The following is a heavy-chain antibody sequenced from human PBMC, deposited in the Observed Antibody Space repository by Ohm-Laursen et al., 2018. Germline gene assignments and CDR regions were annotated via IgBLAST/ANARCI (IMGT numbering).Heavy chain of an antibody. CDR2: IYWDDDK. D-gene: IGHD2-2*01. Sequence: TQTLTLTGTFSGFSLSTSGVGVGWIRQPPGKALEWLALIYWDDDKRYSPSLKNRLTITKDTSKNQVVLTMTNMDPVDTATYYCAHIVITSFGMDVWGQGTTVTVSS. J-gene: IGHJ6*02. CDR3: AHIVITSFGMDV. V-gene: IGHV2-5*02. CDR1: GFSLSTSGVG.